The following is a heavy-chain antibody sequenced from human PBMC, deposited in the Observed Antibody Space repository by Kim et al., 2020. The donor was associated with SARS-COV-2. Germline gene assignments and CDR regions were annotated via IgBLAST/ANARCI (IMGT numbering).Heavy chain of an antibody. V-gene: IGHV6-1*01. CDR3: ARDRLRTTGTTRGSYGMDV. CDR2: TYYRSKWYN. D-gene: IGHD1-1*01. CDR1: GDSVSSNSAA. Sequence: SQTLSLTCAISGDSVSSNSAAWNWIRQSPSRGLEWLGRTYYRSKWYNDYAVSVKSRITINPDTSKNQFSLQLNSVTPEDTAVYYCARDRLRTTGTTRGSYGMDVWGQGTTVTVSS. J-gene: IGHJ6*02.